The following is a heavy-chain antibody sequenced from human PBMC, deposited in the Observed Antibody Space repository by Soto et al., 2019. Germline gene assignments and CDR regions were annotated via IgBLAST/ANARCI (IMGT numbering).Heavy chain of an antibody. Sequence: PGGSLRLSCAASGFTFSNAWMNWVRQAPGKGLEWVGLIKSKTDGGTTDYAAPVKGRFTISRDDSKNTLYLQMNSLKTEDTAVYYCTTDLTDILPWDVWGQATTVTVSS. CDR1: GFTFSNAW. D-gene: IGHD3-9*01. CDR2: IKSKTDGGTT. J-gene: IGHJ6*02. V-gene: IGHV3-15*07. CDR3: TTDLTDILPWDV.